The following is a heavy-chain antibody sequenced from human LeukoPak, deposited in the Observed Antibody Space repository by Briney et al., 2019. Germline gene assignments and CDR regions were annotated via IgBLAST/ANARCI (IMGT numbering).Heavy chain of an antibody. CDR1: GFTFSSNA. J-gene: IGHJ4*02. D-gene: IGHD6-19*01. CDR2: TSGNGDNT. CDR3: AKTLSSGWSGKYYFDY. Sequence: GGSLRLSCAASGFTFSSNAISWVRQAPGKGLEWVSGTSGNGDNTYYADSVKGRFTIYRDNSKSRLSLQMNSLRAEDTAVYYCAKTLSSGWSGKYYFDYWGQGTLVSVSS. V-gene: IGHV3-23*01.